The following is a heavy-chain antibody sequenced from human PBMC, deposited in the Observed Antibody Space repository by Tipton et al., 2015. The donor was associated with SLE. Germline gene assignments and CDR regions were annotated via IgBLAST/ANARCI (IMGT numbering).Heavy chain of an antibody. CDR2: IYPGDSDI. CDR1: GYNFSRYW. D-gene: IGHD3-10*01. J-gene: IGHJ4*02. V-gene: IGHV5-51*01. CDR3: ARHLHIVYGAGSFLPDY. Sequence: QLVQSGAAVKRPGDSLRISCKASGYNFSRYWIGWVRQMPGKGLEWMGIIYPGDSDIKYSPPFQGRVTISADKSTSTTYLQWSSLKASDTAMYYCARHLHIVYGAGSFLPDYWGQGTRVSVSS.